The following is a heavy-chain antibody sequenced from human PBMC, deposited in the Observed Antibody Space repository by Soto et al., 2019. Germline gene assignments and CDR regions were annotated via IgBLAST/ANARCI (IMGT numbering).Heavy chain of an antibody. J-gene: IGHJ4*02. Sequence: GASVNVSWKTAGYGITSYYVHWVRQAPGQGLEWMGKINPRGVNTSYAQKFQGRFTMTRDTSTSTVYMELSSLRSEDTSVYYCARKETGAGLFLFDYWGQGTLVTVSS. D-gene: IGHD6-13*01. CDR3: ARKETGAGLFLFDY. V-gene: IGHV1-46*01. CDR2: INPRGVNT. CDR1: GYGITSYY.